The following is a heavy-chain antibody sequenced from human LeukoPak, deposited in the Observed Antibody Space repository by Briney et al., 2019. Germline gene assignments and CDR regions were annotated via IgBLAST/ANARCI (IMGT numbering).Heavy chain of an antibody. J-gene: IGHJ4*02. CDR2: INPSGGST. CDR3: ARLRLGELSPNPGYFDY. D-gene: IGHD3-16*02. CDR1: GYTFTSYY. Sequence: ASVKVSCKASGYTFTSYYIHWVRQAPGQGLEWMGIINPSGGSTNYAQKFQARVTITRDTSTSTVYMELSSLRSDDTAVYYCARLRLGELSPNPGYFDYWGQGTLVTVSS. V-gene: IGHV1-46*01.